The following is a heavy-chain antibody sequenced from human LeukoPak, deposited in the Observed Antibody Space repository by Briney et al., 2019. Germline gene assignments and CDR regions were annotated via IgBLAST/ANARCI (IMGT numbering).Heavy chain of an antibody. CDR3: ARGYCSSTSCYEDY. J-gene: IGHJ4*02. CDR1: GGSFSGYY. D-gene: IGHD2-2*01. CDR2: VNHSGST. V-gene: IGHV4-34*01. Sequence: SETLSLTCAVYGGSFSGYYWSWIRQPPGKGLEWIGEVNHSGSTNYNPSLKSRVTISVDTSKNQFSLKLSSVTAADTAVYYCARGYCSSTSCYEDYWGQGTLVTVSS.